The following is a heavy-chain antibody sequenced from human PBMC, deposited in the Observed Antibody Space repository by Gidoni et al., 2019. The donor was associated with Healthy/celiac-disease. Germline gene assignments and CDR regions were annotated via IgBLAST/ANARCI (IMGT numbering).Heavy chain of an antibody. V-gene: IGHV1-69*04. CDR2: IIPILGIA. J-gene: IGHJ3*02. D-gene: IGHD3-22*01. CDR1: GGTFSSYA. Sequence: QVQLVQSGAEVKKPGSSVKVSCKASGGTFSSYAISWVRQAPGQGLEWMGRIIPILGIANYAQKFQGRVTITADKSTSTAYMELSSLRSEDTAVYYCAREAGLVASGAFDIWGQGTMVTVSS. CDR3: AREAGLVASGAFDI.